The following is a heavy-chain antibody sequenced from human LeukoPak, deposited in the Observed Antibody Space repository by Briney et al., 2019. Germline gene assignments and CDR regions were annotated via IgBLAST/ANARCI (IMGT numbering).Heavy chain of an antibody. V-gene: IGHV3-23*01. CDR2: ISGSGGST. Sequence: GGSLRLSCAASGFTFSSYAMSWVRQAPGKGLEWVSAISGSGGSTYYAGSVKGRFTISRDNSKNTLYLQMNSLRAEDTAVYYCAKGKRPGIPYGMDVWGQGTTVTVSS. CDR1: GFTFSSYA. CDR3: AKGKRPGIPYGMDV. J-gene: IGHJ6*02. D-gene: IGHD6-13*01.